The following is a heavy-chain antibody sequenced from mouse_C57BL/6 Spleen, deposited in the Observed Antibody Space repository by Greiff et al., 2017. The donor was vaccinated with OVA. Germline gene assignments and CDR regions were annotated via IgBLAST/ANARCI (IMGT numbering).Heavy chain of an antibody. CDR3: ARNYDYDEGPWFAY. D-gene: IGHD2-4*01. J-gene: IGHJ3*01. CDR2: INPNNGGT. V-gene: IGHV1-26*01. CDR1: GYTFTDYY. Sequence: EVQLQQSGPELVKPGASVKISCKASGYTFTDYYMNWVKQSHGKSLEWIGDINPNNGGTSYNQKFKGKATLTVDKSSNTAYMELRSLTSEDSAVYYCARNYDYDEGPWFAYWGQGTLVTVSA.